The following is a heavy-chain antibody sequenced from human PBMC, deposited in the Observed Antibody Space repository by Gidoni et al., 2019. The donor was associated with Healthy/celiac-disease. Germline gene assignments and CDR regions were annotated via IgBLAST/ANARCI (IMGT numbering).Heavy chain of an antibody. J-gene: IGHJ3*02. CDR1: GFTFDDYA. Sequence: EVQLVESGGGLVQPGRSLRLSCAASGFTFDDYAMHWVRQAPGKGLEWVSGISWNSGSIGYADSVKGRFTISRDNAKNSLYLQMNSLRAEDTALYYCAKDAKAQTGYDTFDIWGQGTMVTVSS. D-gene: IGHD7-27*01. CDR3: AKDAKAQTGYDTFDI. CDR2: ISWNSGSI. V-gene: IGHV3-9*01.